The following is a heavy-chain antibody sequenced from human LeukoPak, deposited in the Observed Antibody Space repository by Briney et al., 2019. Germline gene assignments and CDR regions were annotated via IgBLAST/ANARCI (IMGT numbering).Heavy chain of an antibody. Sequence: SETLSLTCTVSGGSISSSSYYWGWIRQPPGKGLEWIGSIYYSGSTYYNPSLKSRVTISVDTSKNQFSLKLSSVTAADTAVYYCARSRGTYYYDSSGYYEYVYWGQGTLVTVSS. CDR1: GGSISSSSYY. V-gene: IGHV4-39*07. CDR2: IYYSGST. CDR3: ARSRGTYYYDSSGYYEYVY. J-gene: IGHJ4*02. D-gene: IGHD3-22*01.